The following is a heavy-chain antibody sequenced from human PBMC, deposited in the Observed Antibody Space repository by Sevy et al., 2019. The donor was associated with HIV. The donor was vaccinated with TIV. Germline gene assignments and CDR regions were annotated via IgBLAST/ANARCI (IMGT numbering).Heavy chain of an antibody. Sequence: GGSLRLSCAASGFTFSSYAMSWVRQAPGKGLEWVSAISGSGGSTYYDDSVKGRFTISRDNSKNTLYLQMNSLRAEDTAVYYCAKVIYWTGGVCPGRGMDVWGQGTTVTVSS. D-gene: IGHD2-8*02. CDR2: ISGSGGST. V-gene: IGHV3-23*01. CDR1: GFTFSSYA. CDR3: AKVIYWTGGVCPGRGMDV. J-gene: IGHJ6*02.